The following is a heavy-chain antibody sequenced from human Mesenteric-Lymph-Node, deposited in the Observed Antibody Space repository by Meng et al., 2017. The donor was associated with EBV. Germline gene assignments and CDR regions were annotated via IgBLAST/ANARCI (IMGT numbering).Heavy chain of an antibody. Sequence: QGQLVKSGAEVKKPGASVKVSCKASGYTFTGYYLHWVRQAPGQGLEWMGWINPNSGDTNYAQKFQGWVTMTRDTSINTAYMELSSLRSDATAVYYCATLPAASTPHFSAWGQGTLVTVSS. CDR3: ATLPAASTPHFSA. J-gene: IGHJ4*02. D-gene: IGHD2-2*01. V-gene: IGHV1-2*04. CDR1: GYTFTGYY. CDR2: INPNSGDT.